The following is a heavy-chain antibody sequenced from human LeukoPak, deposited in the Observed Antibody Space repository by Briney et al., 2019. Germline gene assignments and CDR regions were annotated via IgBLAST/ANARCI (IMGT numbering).Heavy chain of an antibody. D-gene: IGHD3-3*01. CDR1: GGSISSGGYY. J-gene: IGHJ4*02. CDR2: IYYGGST. CDR3: ARVIFGVVTYFDY. Sequence: SETLSLTCTVSGGSISSGGYYWSWIRQHPGKGLEWIGYIYYGGSTYYNPSLKSRVTISVDTSKNQFSLKLSSVTAADTAVYYCARVIFGVVTYFDYWGQGTLVTVSS. V-gene: IGHV4-31*03.